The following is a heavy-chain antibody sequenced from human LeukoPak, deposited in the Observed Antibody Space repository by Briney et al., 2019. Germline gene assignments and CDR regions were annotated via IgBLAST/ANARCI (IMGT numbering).Heavy chain of an antibody. V-gene: IGHV3-74*01. J-gene: IGHJ3*02. CDR3: VRGPIVVVPAGGTFDI. CDR2: INSDGSST. Sequence: TGGSLRLSCAASGFTFSSYWMYWVRQAPGKGLVWVSRINSDGSSTSYADSVKGRFTISRDNAKNTLYLQMNSLRAEDTAVYFCVRGPIVVVPAGGTFDIWGQGTMVTVSS. CDR1: GFTFSSYW. D-gene: IGHD2-2*01.